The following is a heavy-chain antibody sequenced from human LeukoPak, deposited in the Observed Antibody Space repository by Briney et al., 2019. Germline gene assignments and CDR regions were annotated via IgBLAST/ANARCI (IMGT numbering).Heavy chain of an antibody. Sequence: ASVKVSCKASGYTFTSYYMHWVRQAPGQGLEWMGIINPSGGSTSYAQKFQGRVTMTRDTSTSTVYMELSSLRSEDTAVYYCAREGGYCSGGSCSGSAFDIRGQGTMVTVSS. CDR2: INPSGGST. CDR1: GYTFTSYY. D-gene: IGHD2-15*01. J-gene: IGHJ3*02. CDR3: AREGGYCSGGSCSGSAFDI. V-gene: IGHV1-46*03.